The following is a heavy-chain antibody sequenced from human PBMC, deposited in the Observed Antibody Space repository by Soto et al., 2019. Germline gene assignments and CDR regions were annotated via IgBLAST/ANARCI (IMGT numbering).Heavy chain of an antibody. CDR1: GYSFTDYH. CDR3: ARVGRRFGELSSRDYYYYGMDV. J-gene: IGHJ6*02. Sequence: ASVKVSCKASGYSFTDYHIHWVRQAPGQGLEWLGRINPKSGGTSTAQKFQGWVTMTTDTSISTASMELTRLTSDDTAIYYCARVGRRFGELSSRDYYYYGMDVWGQGTTVTVSS. D-gene: IGHD3-10*01. V-gene: IGHV1-2*04. CDR2: INPKSGGT.